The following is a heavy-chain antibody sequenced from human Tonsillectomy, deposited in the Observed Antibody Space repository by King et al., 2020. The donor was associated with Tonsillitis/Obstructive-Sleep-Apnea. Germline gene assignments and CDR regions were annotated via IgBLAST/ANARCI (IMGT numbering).Heavy chain of an antibody. D-gene: IGHD5-12*01. J-gene: IGHJ6*03. V-gene: IGHV3-11*01. CDR1: GFTFRDYY. CDR2: ISSSGTTI. Sequence: QLVQSGGGLVKPGGSLRLSCAASGFTFRDYYMTWIRQAPGKGLEWGSYISSSGTTIYYADSLKGRFTISRDNAKNSLYLQMNSLRAEDTAVYYCAGGYNYYFYYYMDVGGKGTTVTVSS. CDR3: AGGYNYYFYYYMDV.